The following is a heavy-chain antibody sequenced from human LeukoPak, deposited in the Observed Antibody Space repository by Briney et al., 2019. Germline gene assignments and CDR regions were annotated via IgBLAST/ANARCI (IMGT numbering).Heavy chain of an antibody. V-gene: IGHV4-34*01. CDR3: ARIPTTVTPPRGMDV. CDR2: IKHSGST. D-gene: IGHD4-17*01. Sequence: SETLSLTCAVYGGSFSGYYWSWIRQPPGKGLEWIGEIKHSGSTNYNPSLKSRVTISVDTSKIQFSLKLSSVTAADTAVYYCARIPTTVTPPRGMDVWGQGTTVTVSS. CDR1: GGSFSGYY. J-gene: IGHJ6*02.